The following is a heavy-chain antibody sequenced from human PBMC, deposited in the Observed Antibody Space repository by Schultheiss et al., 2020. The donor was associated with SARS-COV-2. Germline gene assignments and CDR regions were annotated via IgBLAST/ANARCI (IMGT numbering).Heavy chain of an antibody. V-gene: IGHV3-74*01. D-gene: IGHD3-16*02. CDR3: ARDYLA. CDR2: INEDGGTT. CDR1: GFRFSDHY. Sequence: GESLKISCAPSGFRFSDHYMDWVRQAPGKGLEWVSRINEDGGTTTYADSVKGRFTISRDNAKNTLYLQMNNLRGEDTAVYYCARDYLAGGQGTLVTVSS. J-gene: IGHJ4*02.